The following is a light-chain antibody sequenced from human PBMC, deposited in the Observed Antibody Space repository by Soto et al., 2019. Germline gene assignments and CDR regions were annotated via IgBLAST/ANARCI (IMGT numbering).Light chain of an antibody. CDR1: NIGSKS. J-gene: IGLJ1*01. V-gene: IGLV3-21*02. CDR2: DDS. Sequence: SYELTQPPSVSVAPGQTARITCGGNNIGSKSVHWYQQKPGQAPVLVVYDDSDRPSGIPERFSGSNSGNTATLTVSGLQAEDEADYYCSSYAGSSKVFGTGTKVTVL. CDR3: SSYAGSSKV.